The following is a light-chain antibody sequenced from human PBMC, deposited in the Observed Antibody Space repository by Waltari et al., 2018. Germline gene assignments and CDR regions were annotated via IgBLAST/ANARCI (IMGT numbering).Light chain of an antibody. CDR1: YSNIGNNH. CDR2: DHS. Sequence: QSVLTQAPSVSAAPGQKVTIPCPGSYSNIGNNHVSSYQLLPGAAPRLIIYDHSQRPSGSVARFSGSKSGTSATLGITGLQTGEEADYYCGTWDSRLSGGLVFGGGTRLTVL. CDR3: GTWDSRLSGGLV. J-gene: IGLJ2*01. V-gene: IGLV1-51*01.